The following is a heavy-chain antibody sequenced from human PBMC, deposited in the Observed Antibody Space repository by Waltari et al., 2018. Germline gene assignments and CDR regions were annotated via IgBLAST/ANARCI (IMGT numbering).Heavy chain of an antibody. CDR2: INPTSGGT. Sequence: QVQLVQSGAEVKKPGASVKVSCKASGYTFTGYYMHWVRQAPGQGLEWIGWINPTSGGTNYAQKFQGRVTMTRDTSISTAYMVLSRRRSDDTAVYYCARDDSLELRFSYYGMDVWGQGTTVTVSS. V-gene: IGHV1-2*02. CDR3: ARDDSLELRFSYYGMDV. CDR1: GYTFTGYY. D-gene: IGHD1-7*01. J-gene: IGHJ6*02.